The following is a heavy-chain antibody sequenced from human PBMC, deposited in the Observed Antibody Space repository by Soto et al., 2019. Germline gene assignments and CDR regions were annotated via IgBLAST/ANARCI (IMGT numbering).Heavy chain of an antibody. CDR1: CDSITTDGYY. D-gene: IGHD1-26*01. J-gene: IGHJ4*02. CDR3: AREAWDRNFDF. CDR2: IYHTGTA. Sequence: SEALSLTCKFSCDSITTDGYYWSWLRQPPGQGLEGLGYIYHTGTAYYNPALNSRVTLTVDRSKNQFLMSLSSMTAADTAVYYGAREAWDRNFDFWGQGTLVTVSS. V-gene: IGHV4-30-2*01.